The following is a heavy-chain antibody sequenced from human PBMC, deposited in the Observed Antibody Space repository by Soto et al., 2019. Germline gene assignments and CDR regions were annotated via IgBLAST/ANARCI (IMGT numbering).Heavy chain of an antibody. CDR1: GGTFGNSA. J-gene: IGHJ6*02. CDR3: ARDKDRQQLGGNYYYGIDV. V-gene: IGHV1-69*12. Sequence: QVQLVQSGAEVKKPGSSVTVSCKASGGTFGNSAVSWVRQAPGQGLEWMGGIIPIFRTPDYAQKFQGRVTITADESTSTVYMELTSLRSEDTAVYYCARDKDRQQLGGNYYYGIDVWGQGPTVTVSS. D-gene: IGHD3-3*02. CDR2: IIPIFRTP.